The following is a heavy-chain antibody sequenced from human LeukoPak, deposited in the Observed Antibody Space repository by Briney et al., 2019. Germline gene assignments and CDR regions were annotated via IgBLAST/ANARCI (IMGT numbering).Heavy chain of an antibody. D-gene: IGHD7-27*01. CDR1: GYTFTVYY. V-gene: IGHV1-2*02. CDR3: ARGDGDGPARRAFDI. CDR2: INPTSGDT. Sequence: ASVKVSCKASGYTFTVYYMHWVRQAPGQGLEWMGWINPTSGDTNYLQKFQGRVIMTRDTSISTTYMELSRVRSDDTAVYYCARGDGDGPARRAFDIWGQGTMVTVSS. J-gene: IGHJ3*02.